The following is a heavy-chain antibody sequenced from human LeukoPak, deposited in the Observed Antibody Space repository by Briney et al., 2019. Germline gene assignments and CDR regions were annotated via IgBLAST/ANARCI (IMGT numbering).Heavy chain of an antibody. CDR2: IIPIFGTA. Sequence: ASVKVSCKASGGTFSSYAISWVRQAPGQGLEWMGGIIPIFGTANYAQKFQGRVTITADESTSTAYMELSSLRSEDTAVYYRASTVTVADYYYCRDVWGKGTTVTISS. CDR1: GGTFSSYA. J-gene: IGHJ6*03. V-gene: IGHV1-69*13. D-gene: IGHD4-17*01. CDR3: ASTVTVADYYYCRDV.